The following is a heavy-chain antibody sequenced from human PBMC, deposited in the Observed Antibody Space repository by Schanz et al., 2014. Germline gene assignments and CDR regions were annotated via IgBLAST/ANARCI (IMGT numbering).Heavy chain of an antibody. J-gene: IGHJ3*02. Sequence: QVQLVQSGAEVKKPGASVKVSCKTSGYTFSSYGITWVRQAPGQGLEWMGWISPYNGNTNYAPKVQGSVTMTTDTSTGTAYMELRSLRSDDTALYYCTRGGYSYALSAFDIWGQGTMVTVSS. CDR3: TRGGYSYALSAFDI. D-gene: IGHD5-18*01. CDR1: GYTFSSYG. V-gene: IGHV1-18*01. CDR2: ISPYNGNT.